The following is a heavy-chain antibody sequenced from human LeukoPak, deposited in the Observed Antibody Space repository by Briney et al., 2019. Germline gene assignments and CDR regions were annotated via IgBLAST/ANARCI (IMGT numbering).Heavy chain of an antibody. CDR1: GYTFTSYG. D-gene: IGHD3-10*01. CDR2: ISAYNGNT. CDR3: ARAQPNYYGSGSYYNPLNKNPNYYYYGMDV. V-gene: IGHV1-18*01. J-gene: IGHJ6*02. Sequence: ASVKVSCKASGYTFTSYGISWVRQAPGQGLEWMGWISAYNGNTNYAQKLQGRVTMTTDTSTSTAYMELRSLRSDDTAVYYCARAQPNYYGSGSYYNPLNKNPNYYYYGMDVWGQGTTVTVSS.